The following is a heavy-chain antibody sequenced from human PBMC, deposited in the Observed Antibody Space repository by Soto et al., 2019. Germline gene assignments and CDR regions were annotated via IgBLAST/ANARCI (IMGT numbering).Heavy chain of an antibody. CDR3: ARGRSASSDFDS. V-gene: IGHV3-66*01. CDR1: GFTVSTYY. CDR2: VYSGGTT. J-gene: IGHJ4*02. Sequence: GGSLRLSCAASGFTVSTYYMNWVRQAPGEGLEWVSVVYSGGTTYYADSVRGRFTISRDSSKSTLFLQMNSLRAEDTAVYYCARGRSASSDFDSWGQGTLVTVSS. D-gene: IGHD3-10*01.